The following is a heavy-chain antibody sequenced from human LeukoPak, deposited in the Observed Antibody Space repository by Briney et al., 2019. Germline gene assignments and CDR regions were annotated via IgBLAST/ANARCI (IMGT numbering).Heavy chain of an antibody. J-gene: IGHJ4*02. D-gene: IGHD3-22*01. CDR2: IRSSSTTI. Sequence: GGSLRLSCAASGFTFSTYSMTWVRQAPGKGLEWVSYIRSSSTTIYYADSVKGRFTISRDKTKNTLYLQMNSLRAEDTAVYYCAKSSYYDASGYYREYYFDSWGQGTLVTVSS. CDR1: GFTFSTYS. CDR3: AKSSYYDASGYYREYYFDS. V-gene: IGHV3-48*01.